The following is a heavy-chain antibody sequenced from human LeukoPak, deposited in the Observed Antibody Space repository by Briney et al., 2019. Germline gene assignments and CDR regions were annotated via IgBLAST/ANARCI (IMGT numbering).Heavy chain of an antibody. J-gene: IGHJ5*02. CDR2: ISAYNGNT. CDR1: GYTFTSYG. Sequence: ASVKVSCKASGYTFTSYGIIWVRQAPGQGLEWMGWISAYNGNTNYAQKLQGRVTMTTDTSTSTAYMELRSLRSDDTAVYYCARDPRVEGLRFLEWPIGWFDPWGQGTLVTVSS. D-gene: IGHD3-3*01. V-gene: IGHV1-18*01. CDR3: ARDPRVEGLRFLEWPIGWFDP.